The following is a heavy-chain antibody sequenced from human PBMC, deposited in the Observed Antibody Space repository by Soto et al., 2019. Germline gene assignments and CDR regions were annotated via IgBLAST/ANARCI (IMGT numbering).Heavy chain of an antibody. D-gene: IGHD4-17*01. CDR1: GFSLRGYS. Sequence: ESGGGFVQPGGSLRLSCAASGFSLRGYSMIWVRQAPGKGLEWVSYISGSGTTIYYADSVKGRFTISRDNAKNSVYLQMNSLGDEYTAVYYCARGAGYGDYGGYWGQGTLVTVSS. J-gene: IGHJ4*02. CDR3: ARGAGYGDYGGY. V-gene: IGHV3-48*02. CDR2: ISGSGTTI.